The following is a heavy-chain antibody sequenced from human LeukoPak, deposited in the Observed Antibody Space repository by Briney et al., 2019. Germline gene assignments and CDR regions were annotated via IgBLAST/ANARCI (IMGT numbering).Heavy chain of an antibody. V-gene: IGHV4-39*01. CDR1: GGSISSSVYY. CDR2: IYNSGST. D-gene: IGHD3-3*01. J-gene: IGHJ4*02. Sequence: PSETLSLTCTVSGGSISSSVYYWGWIRQPPGKGLEWIGSIYNSGSTYYNPSLRRRVTISVDTSKNQFSLKLSSVTAADTAVYYCARLNANYDFWSGGSFDYWGQGTLVPVSS. CDR3: ARLNANYDFWSGGSFDY.